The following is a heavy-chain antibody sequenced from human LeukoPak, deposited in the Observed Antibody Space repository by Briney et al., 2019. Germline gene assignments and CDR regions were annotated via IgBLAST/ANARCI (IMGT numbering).Heavy chain of an antibody. CDR1: GFTFDDSA. V-gene: IGHV3-21*01. CDR2: ISSSSSYI. Sequence: GGSLRLSCAASGFTFDDSAMNWVRQAPGKGLEWVSSISSSSSYIYYADSVKGRFTISRDNAKNSLYLQMNSLRAEDTAVYYCARGCSSTSCPGWFDPWGQGTLVAVSS. D-gene: IGHD2-2*01. J-gene: IGHJ5*02. CDR3: ARGCSSTSCPGWFDP.